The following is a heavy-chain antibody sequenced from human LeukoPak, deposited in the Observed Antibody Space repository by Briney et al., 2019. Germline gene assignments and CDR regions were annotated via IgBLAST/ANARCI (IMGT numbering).Heavy chain of an antibody. CDR3: ARYDSGYYGMDV. CDR2: MNPNSGNT. J-gene: IGHJ6*02. D-gene: IGHD3-22*01. CDR1: GYTFTSYD. V-gene: IGHV1-8*01. Sequence: ASVKVSCKASGYTFTSYDINWVRQATGQGLEWMGWMNPNSGNTGYAQKFQGRVTMTRNTSISTAYMELSSLRSEDTAVYYCARYDSGYYGMDVWGQGTTVTVSS.